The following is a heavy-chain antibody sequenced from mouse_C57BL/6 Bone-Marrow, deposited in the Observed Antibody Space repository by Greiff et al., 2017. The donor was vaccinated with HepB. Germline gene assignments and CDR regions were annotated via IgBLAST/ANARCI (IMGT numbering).Heavy chain of an antibody. Sequence: QVQLQQPGAELVRPGTSVKLSCKASGYTFTSYWMHWVKQRPGQGLEWIGVIDPSDSYTNYNQKFKGKATLTVDTSSSTAYKQLSSLTSEDSAVYYCARDSNYDVWFAYWGQGTLVTVSA. D-gene: IGHD2-5*01. CDR1: GYTFTSYW. J-gene: IGHJ3*01. V-gene: IGHV1-59*01. CDR3: ARDSNYDVWFAY. CDR2: IDPSDSYT.